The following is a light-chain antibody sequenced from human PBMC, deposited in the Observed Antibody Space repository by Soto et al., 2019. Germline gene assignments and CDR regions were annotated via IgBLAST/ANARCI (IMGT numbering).Light chain of an antibody. CDR3: QQYNNYGSWT. Sequence: DIQMTQSPSTLSASVGDRVTITCRASQSISAWLAWYQQKPGKAPKLLIYKASSLESGVLSRFSGSGSGTDFTLTISSLQPDDFATYYCQQYNNYGSWTFGQGTKVEIK. CDR2: KAS. J-gene: IGKJ1*01. CDR1: QSISAW. V-gene: IGKV1-5*03.